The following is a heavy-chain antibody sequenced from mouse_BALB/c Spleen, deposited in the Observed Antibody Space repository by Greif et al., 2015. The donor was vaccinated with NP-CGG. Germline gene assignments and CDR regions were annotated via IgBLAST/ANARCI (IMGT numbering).Heavy chain of an antibody. CDR2: INPSNGRT. CDR3: AIYDGYYYYAMDY. D-gene: IGHD2-3*01. J-gene: IGHJ4*01. V-gene: IGHV1S81*02. CDR1: GYTFTSYW. Sequence: QVQLQQSGAELVKPGASVKLSCKASGYTFTSYWMHWVKQRPGQGLEWIGEINPSNGRTNYNEKFKSKATLTVDKSSSXAYMQLSSLTSEDSAVYYCAIYDGYYYYAMDYWGQGTSVTVSS.